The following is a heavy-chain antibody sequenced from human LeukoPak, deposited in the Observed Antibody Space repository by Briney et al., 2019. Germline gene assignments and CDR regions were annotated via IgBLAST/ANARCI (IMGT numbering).Heavy chain of an antibody. CDR3: ARDRSSSWSWGY. CDR2: IYHSGST. Sequence: SETLSLTCAVSGGSISSTNWWSWVRQPPGKGLEWIGEIYHSGSTNNNPSLRSRVTISVDRSKNQFSLKLSSVTAADTAVYYCARDRSSSWSWGYWGQGTLVTVSS. D-gene: IGHD6-13*01. CDR1: GGSISSTNW. V-gene: IGHV4-4*02. J-gene: IGHJ4*02.